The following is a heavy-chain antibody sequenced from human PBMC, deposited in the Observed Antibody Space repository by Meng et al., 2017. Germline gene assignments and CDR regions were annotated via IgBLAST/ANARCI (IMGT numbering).Heavy chain of an antibody. CDR3: ARETYYDFWSGYGHFDY. V-gene: IGHV1-18*01. Sequence: QVQLVQSGAEVKKPGASVKVSCKASGYTFTSYGISWVRQAPGQGPEWMGWISAYNGNTNYAQKLQGRVTMTTDTSTSTAYMELRSLRSDDTAVYYCARETYYDFWSGYGHFDYWGQGTLVTVSS. CDR2: ISAYNGNT. J-gene: IGHJ4*02. D-gene: IGHD3-3*01. CDR1: GYTFTSYG.